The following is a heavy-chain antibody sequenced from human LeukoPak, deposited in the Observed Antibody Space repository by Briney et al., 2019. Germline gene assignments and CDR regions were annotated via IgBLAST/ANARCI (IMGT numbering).Heavy chain of an antibody. V-gene: IGHV4-34*01. Sequence: SETLSLTCAVYGGSFSGYYWSWIRQPPGKGLEWIGEINHSGSTNYNPSLKSRVTISVDTSKNQFSLKLSSVTAADTAVYYCARDSKVPSRPYYDSSGYPKNWFDPWGQGTLVTVSS. D-gene: IGHD3-22*01. J-gene: IGHJ5*02. CDR3: ARDSKVPSRPYYDSSGYPKNWFDP. CDR2: INHSGST. CDR1: GGSFSGYY.